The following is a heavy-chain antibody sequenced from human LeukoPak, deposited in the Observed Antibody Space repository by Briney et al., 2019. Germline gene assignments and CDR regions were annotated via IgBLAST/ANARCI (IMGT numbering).Heavy chain of an antibody. Sequence: PGGSLRLSCAASGFSFQRHVFYWVRQAPGKGLEWVASISDDGSIEDYADSVKGRFTISSDNSKNTVYLQMNSLRAEDTAVYYCAGGPSGILAYYYYYMDVWGKGTTVTISS. CDR3: AGGPSGILAYYYYYMDV. V-gene: IGHV3-30*03. CDR1: GFSFQRHV. CDR2: ISDDGSIE. D-gene: IGHD2-15*01. J-gene: IGHJ6*03.